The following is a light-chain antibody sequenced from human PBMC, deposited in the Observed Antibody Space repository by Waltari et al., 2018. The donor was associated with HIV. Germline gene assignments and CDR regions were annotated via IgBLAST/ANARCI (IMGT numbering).Light chain of an antibody. CDR2: EVS. CDR3: CSYAGSSTYVV. Sequence: QSALTQPASVSGSPGQWITISCTGTSSDVGSYNVVSWYQQHPGKAPKLMIYEVSKRPSGVSNRFSGSKSGNTASLTISGLQAEDEADYHCCSYAGSSTYVVFGGGTKLTVL. J-gene: IGLJ2*01. V-gene: IGLV2-23*02. CDR1: SSDVGSYNV.